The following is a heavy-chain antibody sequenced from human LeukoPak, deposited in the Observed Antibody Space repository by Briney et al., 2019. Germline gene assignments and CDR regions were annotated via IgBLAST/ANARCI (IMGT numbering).Heavy chain of an antibody. CDR2: ISSSGSTI. V-gene: IGHV3-11*01. CDR1: GFTFSDYY. D-gene: IGHD3-22*01. J-gene: IGHJ4*02. Sequence: PGGSLRLSCAASGFTFSDYYVSWIRQAPGKGLEWVSYISSSGSTIYYADSVKGRFTISRDNAKNSLYLQMNSLRAEDTAVYYCASEGIYDSSGYYDYWGQGTLVTVSS. CDR3: ASEGIYDSSGYYDY.